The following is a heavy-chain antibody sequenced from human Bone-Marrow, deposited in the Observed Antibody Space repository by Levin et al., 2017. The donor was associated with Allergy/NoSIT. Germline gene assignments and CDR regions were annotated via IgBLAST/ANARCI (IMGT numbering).Heavy chain of an antibody. CDR2: ISSGGNV. CDR1: GFTFSDFY. CDR3: ARAGYHSP. V-gene: IGHV3-69-1*02. J-gene: IGHJ6*02. Sequence: PGGSLRLSCAASGFTFSDFYMTWIRQAPGKGLESVAYISSGGNVYYAESVKGRFTISRDNADKSLFLQMSRLRVEDTAIYYCARAGYHSPWGPGTTVIVSS. D-gene: IGHD3-22*01.